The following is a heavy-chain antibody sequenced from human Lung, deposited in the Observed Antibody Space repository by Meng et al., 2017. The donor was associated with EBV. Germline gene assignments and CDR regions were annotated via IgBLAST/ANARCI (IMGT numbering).Heavy chain of an antibody. CDR3: ARHDGNLLYRFDP. V-gene: IGHV1-18*01. CDR1: GYTFTAYD. J-gene: IGHJ5*02. Sequence: QLVQSGGGVRKPAASLKVSCRSSGYTFTAYDVSWVRQAPGQGLEWMGWISTYSGDTKYTERFHDRVTMTADTSTSTAYMELRSLRSDDTAIYYCARHDGNLLYRFDPWGQGTLVTVSS. D-gene: IGHD2-2*02. CDR2: ISTYSGDT.